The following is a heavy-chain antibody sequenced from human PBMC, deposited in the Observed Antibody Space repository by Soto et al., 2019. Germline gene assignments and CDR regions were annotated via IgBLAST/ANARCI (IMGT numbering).Heavy chain of an antibody. J-gene: IGHJ6*02. CDR1: GGSVSSGDYF. CDR3: ARSPNYYYYGFDV. D-gene: IGHD3-10*01. V-gene: IGHV4-61*08. CDR2: IYYSGST. Sequence: SETLSLTCTVSGGSVSSGDYFWSWLRQSPGKRLEWIAYIYYSGSTNYNPSLKSRATISVGTSKSQVSLTLTSMTAADAALYYCARSPNYYYYGFDVWGQGTAVTVSS.